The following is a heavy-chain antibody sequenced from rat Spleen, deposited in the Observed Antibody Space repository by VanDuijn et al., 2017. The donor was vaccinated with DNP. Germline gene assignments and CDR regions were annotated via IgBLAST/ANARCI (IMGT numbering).Heavy chain of an antibody. D-gene: IGHD1-2*01. CDR3: ARHRAIAAIWDY. CDR2: IIYDGTRT. CDR1: GFTFSDYG. J-gene: IGHJ2*01. V-gene: IGHV5-29*01. Sequence: EVQLVESGGGLVQPGRSLKLSCAASGFTFSDYGMAWVRQVPSKGLEWVATIIYDGTRTYYRDSVKGRFTISRDNAKNTQYLRMDSLRSEDTATYYCARHRAIAAIWDYWGQGVMVTVSS.